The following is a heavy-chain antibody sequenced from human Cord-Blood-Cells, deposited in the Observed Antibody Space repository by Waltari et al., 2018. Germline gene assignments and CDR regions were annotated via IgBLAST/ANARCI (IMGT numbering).Heavy chain of an antibody. Sequence: QITLKESGPTLVKPTQTLTLTCTFSGFSLSTSGVGVGWIRQPPGKALEWLALIYWNDDKRYSPSLKSRLTITKDTSKNQVVLTMTNMEPVETATYYCAHTYYDILPYQYFDYWGQGTLVTVSS. CDR2: IYWNDDK. D-gene: IGHD3-9*01. J-gene: IGHJ4*02. V-gene: IGHV2-5*01. CDR1: GFSLSTSGVG. CDR3: AHTYYDILPYQYFDY.